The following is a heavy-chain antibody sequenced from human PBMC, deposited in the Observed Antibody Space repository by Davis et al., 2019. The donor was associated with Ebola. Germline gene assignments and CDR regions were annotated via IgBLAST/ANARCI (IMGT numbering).Heavy chain of an antibody. Sequence: PGGSLRLSCAASGFTFDDYAMHWVRQAPGKGLEWVSGISWNSGSIGYADSVKGRFTISRDNAKNSLYLQMNSLRAEDTALYYCAKDIDDYYYNGMDVWGQGTTVTVSS. CDR2: ISWNSGSI. J-gene: IGHJ6*02. CDR1: GFTFDDYA. V-gene: IGHV3-9*01. CDR3: AKDIDDYYYNGMDV.